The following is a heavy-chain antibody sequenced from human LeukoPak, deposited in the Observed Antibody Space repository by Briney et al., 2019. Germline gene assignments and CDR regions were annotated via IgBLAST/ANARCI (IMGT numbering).Heavy chain of an antibody. J-gene: IGHJ5*02. D-gene: IGHD2-15*01. CDR1: GGTFSSYA. Sequence: ASVKVSCKASGGTFSSYAIGWVRQAPGQGLEWMGGIIPIFGTANYAQKFQGRVTITADESTSTAYMELSSLRSEDTAVYYCAREEGDSGGSWFVDPWGQGTLVTVSS. V-gene: IGHV1-69*01. CDR3: AREEGDSGGSWFVDP. CDR2: IIPIFGTA.